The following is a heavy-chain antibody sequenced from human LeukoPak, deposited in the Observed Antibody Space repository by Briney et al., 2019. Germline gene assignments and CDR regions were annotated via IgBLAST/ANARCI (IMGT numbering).Heavy chain of an antibody. CDR3: ARGPDYSSGYYD. D-gene: IGHD3-22*01. CDR2: ISYDGSNK. V-gene: IGHV3-30-3*01. Sequence: GRSLRLSCAASGFTFSSYAMHWVRQAPGKGLEWVAVISYDGSNKYYADSVKGRFTISRDNSKNTLYLQMNSLRAEDTAVYYCARGPDYSSGYYDWGQGTLVTVPS. CDR1: GFTFSSYA. J-gene: IGHJ4*02.